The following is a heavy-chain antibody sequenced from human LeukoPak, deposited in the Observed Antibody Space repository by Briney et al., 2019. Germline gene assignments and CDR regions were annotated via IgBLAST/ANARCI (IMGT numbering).Heavy chain of an antibody. Sequence: ASVKVSCKASGYTFTSYDINWVRQATGQGLEWMGWISAYNGNTNYAQKLQGRVTMTTDTSTSTAYMELRSLRSDDTAVYYCARCVVPAADFDYWGQGTLVTVSS. V-gene: IGHV1-18*01. J-gene: IGHJ4*02. CDR2: ISAYNGNT. CDR3: ARCVVPAADFDY. CDR1: GYTFTSYD. D-gene: IGHD2-2*01.